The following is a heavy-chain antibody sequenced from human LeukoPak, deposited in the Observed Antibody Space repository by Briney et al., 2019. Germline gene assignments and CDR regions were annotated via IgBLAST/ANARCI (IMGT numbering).Heavy chain of an antibody. CDR3: IVFGDSNH. CDR2: INSDGTNT. CDR1: GFTFSSNW. D-gene: IGHD4-17*01. Sequence: GGSLRLSCAASGFTFSSNWMHWVRQAPGKGLVWVSRINSDGTNTDYADSVKGRFTISRDNAKNTLYLQMNSLRAEDTAVYYCIVFGDSNHWGQGTLVTVSS. V-gene: IGHV3-74*01. J-gene: IGHJ5*02.